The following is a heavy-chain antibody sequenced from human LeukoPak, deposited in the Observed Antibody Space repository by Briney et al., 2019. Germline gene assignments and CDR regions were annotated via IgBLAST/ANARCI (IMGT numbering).Heavy chain of an antibody. CDR2: INPNSGGT. D-gene: IGHD2-15*01. V-gene: IGHV1-2*02. J-gene: IGHJ6*02. CDR1: GYXFTGYY. CDR3: ARGDIVVVVAALAPYYYYGMDV. Sequence: ASVKVSCKASGYXFTGYYIHWVRQAPGQGLEWMGWINPNSGGTNYAQKFQGRVTMTRDTSISTAYLELSRLRSDDTAVYYCARGDIVVVVAALAPYYYYGMDVWGQGTTVTVSS.